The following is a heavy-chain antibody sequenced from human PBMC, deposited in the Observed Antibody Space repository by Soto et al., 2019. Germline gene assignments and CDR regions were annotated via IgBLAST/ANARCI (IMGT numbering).Heavy chain of an antibody. D-gene: IGHD4-17*01. V-gene: IGHV4-31*03. J-gene: IGHJ4*02. CDR1: GGSISSGGYY. CDR2: IYYSGST. CDR3: ARDGRGYGDYVDY. Sequence: SETLSLTCTVSGGSISSGGYYWSWIRQHPGKGLEWIGYIYYSGSTCYNPSLKSRVTISVDTSKNQFSLKLSSVTAADTAVYYCARDGRGYGDYVDYWGQGTLVTVSS.